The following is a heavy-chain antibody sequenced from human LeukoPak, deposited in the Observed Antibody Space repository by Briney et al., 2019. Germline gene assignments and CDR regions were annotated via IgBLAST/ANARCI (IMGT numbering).Heavy chain of an antibody. CDR3: GRDLSSGDNWFDP. J-gene: IGHJ5*02. CDR2: INPNSGGT. CDR1: GYTLTGYY. Sequence: GASVNVSCMASGYTLTGYYMHWVRQAPGQGREGMGWINPNSGGTNYTQKFQGRVTMTRDTSISTAYMELRRLRSDDTAVYYCGRDLSSGDNWFDPWGQGTLVTVSS. V-gene: IGHV1-2*02.